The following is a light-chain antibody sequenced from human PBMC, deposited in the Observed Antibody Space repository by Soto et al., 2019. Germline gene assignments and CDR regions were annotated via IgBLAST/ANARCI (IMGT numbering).Light chain of an antibody. CDR3: QQAHCFPVT. CDR2: AAS. V-gene: IGKV1-12*01. CDR1: QGISSW. Sequence: DIQMTQSPSSVSAAVGDRVTITCRASQGISSWLAWYQQQPGRAPRLLIYAASTLQRGVPSRFSVSGAGTDFSLPISSLQLEDVATDSCQQAHCFPVTVGRGTRLE. J-gene: IGKJ5*01.